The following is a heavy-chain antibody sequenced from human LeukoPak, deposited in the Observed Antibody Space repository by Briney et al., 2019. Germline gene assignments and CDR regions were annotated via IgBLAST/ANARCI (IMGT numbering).Heavy chain of an antibody. CDR3: ASRIVGTPDYLDY. Sequence: GGSLRLSCAASGFTFSNAWMSWVRQAPGKGLEWVANINQDGNDKYYVDSVKGRFTISRDNAKNSLYLQMSSLRVEDTAVYYCASRIVGTPDYLDYWGQGTLVTVSS. V-gene: IGHV3-7*01. D-gene: IGHD1-26*01. CDR2: INQDGNDK. CDR1: GFTFSNAW. J-gene: IGHJ4*02.